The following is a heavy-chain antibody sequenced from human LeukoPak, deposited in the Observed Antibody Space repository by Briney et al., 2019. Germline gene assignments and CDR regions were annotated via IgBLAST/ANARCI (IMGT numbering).Heavy chain of an antibody. CDR3: ARGELLIDY. D-gene: IGHD1-7*01. J-gene: IGHJ4*02. Sequence: SETLSLTCTVSGASISSYYWSWIRQPPGKGLEWVGYIHYSGTTNYNPSLKSRVTISVDTSKNQFSLKLRSVTAADTAVHYCARGELLIDYWGQGTLVTVSS. CDR2: IHYSGTT. CDR1: GASISSYY. V-gene: IGHV4-59*01.